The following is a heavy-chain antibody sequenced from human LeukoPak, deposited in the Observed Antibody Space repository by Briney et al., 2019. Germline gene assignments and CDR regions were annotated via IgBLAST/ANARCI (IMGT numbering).Heavy chain of an antibody. CDR2: IYTSGST. CDR1: GGSISSYY. J-gene: IGHJ3*02. D-gene: IGHD3-3*01. Sequence: SETLSLTCTVSGGSISSYYWCWIRQPAGKGLEWIGRIYTSGSTNYNPSLKSRVTMSVDTSKNQFSLKLSSVTAADTAVYYCARITFGVVIDAFDIWGQGTMVTVSS. V-gene: IGHV4-4*07. CDR3: ARITFGVVIDAFDI.